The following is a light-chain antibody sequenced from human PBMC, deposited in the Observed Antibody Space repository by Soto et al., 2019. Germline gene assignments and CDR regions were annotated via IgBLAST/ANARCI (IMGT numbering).Light chain of an antibody. CDR1: QSISSY. J-gene: IGKJ1*01. CDR3: QQSYSTLTWT. Sequence: DIQMTQSPSSLSASVGDRVSITCRASQSISSYLNWYQQKPGKAPKLLIYAASSLQSGVPSRFSGSGSGTDFTLTISSLQPEDFANYYCQQSYSTLTWTLRQGTKADLK. CDR2: AAS. V-gene: IGKV1-39*01.